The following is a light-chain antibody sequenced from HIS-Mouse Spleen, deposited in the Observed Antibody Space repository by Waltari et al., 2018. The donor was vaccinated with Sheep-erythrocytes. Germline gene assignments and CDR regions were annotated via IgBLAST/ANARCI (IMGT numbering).Light chain of an antibody. CDR3: SSYAGSNNWV. J-gene: IGLJ3*02. CDR1: SSDVGGYNY. V-gene: IGLV2-8*01. CDR2: EVS. Sequence: QSALTQPPSASGSPGQSVTISCTGTSSDVGGYNYVSWYQQHPGKAPKLTSDEVSKRPSAFPDRFAGSKSGNTASLTVSGSQAEDEADYYCSSYAGSNNWVFGGGTKLTVL.